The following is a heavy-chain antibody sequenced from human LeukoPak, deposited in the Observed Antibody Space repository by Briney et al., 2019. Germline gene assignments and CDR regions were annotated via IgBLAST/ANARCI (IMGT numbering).Heavy chain of an antibody. CDR1: GFTVSSNY. D-gene: IGHD1-26*01. Sequence: TGGSLRLSCAASGFTVSSNYMSWVRQAPGKGLEWVSVIYSGGSTYYADSVKGRFTISRDNSKNTLYLQMNSLRAEDTAVYYCARGSGSSLFDYWGQGTLVTVSS. J-gene: IGHJ4*02. V-gene: IGHV3-53*01. CDR3: ARGSGSSLFDY. CDR2: IYSGGST.